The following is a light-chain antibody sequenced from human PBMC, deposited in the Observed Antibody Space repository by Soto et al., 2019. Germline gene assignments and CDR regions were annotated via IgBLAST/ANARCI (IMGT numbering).Light chain of an antibody. Sequence: EIVMTQSPATLSVSPGERATLSCRASQYVSTSLAWYQQKPGQAPRLLIYGASTRATGIPARFSGSGSGTDFTLTISSLQSEDFAVYYCQQYKNWPTWTFGQGTKVDFK. CDR1: QYVSTS. CDR3: QQYKNWPTWT. CDR2: GAS. J-gene: IGKJ1*01. V-gene: IGKV3-15*01.